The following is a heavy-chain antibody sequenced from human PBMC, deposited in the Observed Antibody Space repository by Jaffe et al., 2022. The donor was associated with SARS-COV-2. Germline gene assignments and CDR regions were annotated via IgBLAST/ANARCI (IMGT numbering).Heavy chain of an antibody. D-gene: IGHD5-12*01. CDR2: IWYDGSNK. J-gene: IGHJ6*02. V-gene: IGHV3-33*01. CDR3: AREPVATIPYYYYGMDV. CDR1: GFTFSSYG. Sequence: QVQLVESGGGVVQPGRSLRLSCAASGFTFSSYGMHWVRQAPGKGLEWVAVIWYDGSNKYYADSVKGRFTISRDNSKNTLYLQMNSLRAEDTAVYYCAREPVATIPYYYYGMDVWGQGTTVTVSS.